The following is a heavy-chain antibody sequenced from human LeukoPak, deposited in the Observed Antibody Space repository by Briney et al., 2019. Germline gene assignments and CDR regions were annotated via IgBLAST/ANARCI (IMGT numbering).Heavy chain of an antibody. J-gene: IGHJ4*02. CDR2: ISGSGGST. Sequence: GGSLRLSCAASGFTFSSYAMSWVRQAPGKGLEWVSAISGSGGSTYYADSVKGRFTISRDNAKNSLYLQMNSLRAEDTAVYYCARGNLVTALDYWGQGTLVTVSS. CDR1: GFTFSSYA. D-gene: IGHD2-21*02. V-gene: IGHV3-23*01. CDR3: ARGNLVTALDY.